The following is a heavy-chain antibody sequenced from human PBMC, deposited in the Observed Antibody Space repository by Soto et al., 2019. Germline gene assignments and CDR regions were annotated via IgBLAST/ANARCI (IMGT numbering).Heavy chain of an antibody. D-gene: IGHD2-8*01. J-gene: IGHJ6*02. V-gene: IGHV1-18*01. CDR1: GCNFIIFG. CDR2: ISPDSGDT. Sequence: QVQLVQSGGEVKRPGASMKVSCKSSGCNFIIFGITWVRQAPGQGLEWLGWISPDSGDTNYAQKVQGRVTMSADTSTTTVYMELRSLRSDDTAMYYCAREEIGYDNGAAVYNGMDVWGQGTTVTVTS. CDR3: AREEIGYDNGAAVYNGMDV.